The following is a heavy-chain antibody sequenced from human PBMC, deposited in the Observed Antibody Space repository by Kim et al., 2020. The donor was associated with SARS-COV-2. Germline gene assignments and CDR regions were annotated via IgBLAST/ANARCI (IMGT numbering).Heavy chain of an antibody. Sequence: SETLSLTCAVSGDSIRYYYWSWIRQPPGKGLEWIGYIYYTGNTNYNPSLKNRVTISVDTSKNQFSLKLNSVTAADTAVYYCWCLAAGYGLDVWGQGTTVTVS. D-gene: IGHD6-13*01. CDR2: IYYTGNT. CDR3: WCLAAGYGLDV. CDR1: GDSIRYYY. V-gene: IGHV4-59*01. J-gene: IGHJ6*02.